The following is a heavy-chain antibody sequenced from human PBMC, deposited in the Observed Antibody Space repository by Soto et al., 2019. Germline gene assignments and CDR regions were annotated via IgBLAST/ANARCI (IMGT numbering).Heavy chain of an antibody. CDR1: GFTVSSNY. CDR2: IYSGGST. J-gene: IGHJ6*03. V-gene: IGHV3-66*01. CDR3: ATLYCSGGSCYYYYMDV. Sequence: GGSLRLSCAASGFTVSSNYMSWVRQAPGKGLEWVSVIYSGGSTYHADSVKGRFTISRDNSKNTLYLQMNSLRAEDTAVYYCATLYCSGGSCYYYYMDVWGKGTTVTVSS. D-gene: IGHD2-15*01.